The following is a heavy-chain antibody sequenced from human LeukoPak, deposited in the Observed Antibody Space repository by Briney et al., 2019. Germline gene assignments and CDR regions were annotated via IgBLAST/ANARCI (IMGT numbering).Heavy chain of an antibody. J-gene: IGHJ4*02. D-gene: IGHD3-3*01. CDR1: GFTFSNYA. Sequence: GGSLRLSCAASGFTFSNYAMSWVRQAPGKGLEWVSAISGSGGTTNCADSVKGRFTISRDNSKNTLHLQMNGLRAEDTAVYYCAKDLLRFLEWRTERIDYWGQGTLVTVSS. V-gene: IGHV3-23*01. CDR3: AKDLLRFLEWRTERIDY. CDR2: ISGSGGTT.